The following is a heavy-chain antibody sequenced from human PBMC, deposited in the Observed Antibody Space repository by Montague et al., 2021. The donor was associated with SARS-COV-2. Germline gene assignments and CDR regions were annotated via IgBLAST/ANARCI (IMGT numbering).Heavy chain of an antibody. V-gene: IGHV3-7*03. D-gene: IGHD3-16*01. J-gene: IGHJ5*02. CDR3: ARALGHKSSDQ. CDR1: GFIFNTNW. Sequence: GSLRLSCAASGFIFNTNWMSWVRQAPGKGLEWVANINQDGSEEYYGDSVRGRFTISRDNAANLVSLQMNSLGAEDTAVYYCARALGHKSSDQWGQGTLVTVSS. CDR2: INQDGSEE.